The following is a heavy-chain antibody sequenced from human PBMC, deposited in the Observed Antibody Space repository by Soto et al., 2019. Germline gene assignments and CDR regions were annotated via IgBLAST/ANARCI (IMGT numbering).Heavy chain of an antibody. CDR1: AYTFATYK. CDR3: ARDPYHVLMVNAPNLYGMDV. V-gene: IGHV1-18*01. CDR2: ISTYNGNT. Sequence: SVKVPCKPSAYTFATYKITRIRQAPGQTLKWMGRISTYNGNTNYPQSLQGRLTMTTDTSTTTAYMELRSLRSDDTAVYYCARDPYHVLMVNAPNLYGMDVWGQGTTVTVS. J-gene: IGHJ6*02. D-gene: IGHD2-8*01.